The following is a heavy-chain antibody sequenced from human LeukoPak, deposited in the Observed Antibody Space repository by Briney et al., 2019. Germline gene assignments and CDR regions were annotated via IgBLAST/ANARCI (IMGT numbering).Heavy chain of an antibody. Sequence: GRSLRLSCAASGFTFSSYVMHRVRQAPGKGLEWVTVISYDGSNKYYADSVKGRFTISRDNSKNTLYLQMNSLRAEDTAVYYCARAYYDSSGYYEAAHYFDYWGQGTLVTVSS. V-gene: IGHV3-30-3*01. CDR2: ISYDGSNK. CDR3: ARAYYDSSGYYEAAHYFDY. CDR1: GFTFSSYV. D-gene: IGHD3-22*01. J-gene: IGHJ4*02.